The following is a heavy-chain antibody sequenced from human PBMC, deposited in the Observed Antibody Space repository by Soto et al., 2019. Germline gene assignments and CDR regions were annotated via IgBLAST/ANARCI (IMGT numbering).Heavy chain of an antibody. Sequence: GASVKVSCKASGYTFTGYYMHWVRRAPGQGLEWMGWINPNSGGTNYAQKFQGRVTMTRDTSISTAYMELSRLRSDDTAVYYCARGGTIFGVVIIDWFDPWGQGTLVTVSS. CDR1: GYTFTGYY. D-gene: IGHD3-3*01. CDR2: INPNSGGT. CDR3: ARGGTIFGVVIIDWFDP. J-gene: IGHJ5*02. V-gene: IGHV1-2*02.